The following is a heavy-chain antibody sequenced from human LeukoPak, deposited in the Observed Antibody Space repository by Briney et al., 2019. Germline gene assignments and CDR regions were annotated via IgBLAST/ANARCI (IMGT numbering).Heavy chain of an antibody. V-gene: IGHV1-69*13. CDR2: IIPIFGTA. CDR1: GYTLTELS. D-gene: IGHD6-13*01. Sequence: GASVKVSCKVSGYTLTELSMHWVRQAPGKGLEWMGGIIPIFGTANYAQKFQGRVTITADESTSTAYMELSSLRSEDTAVYYCARDSSSWYFNDWGQGTLVTVSS. J-gene: IGHJ4*02. CDR3: ARDSSSWYFND.